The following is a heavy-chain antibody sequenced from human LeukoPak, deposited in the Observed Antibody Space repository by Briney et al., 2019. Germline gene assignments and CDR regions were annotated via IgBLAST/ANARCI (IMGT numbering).Heavy chain of an antibody. J-gene: IGHJ3*02. CDR1: GFTFSSYA. V-gene: IGHV3-23*01. D-gene: IGHD1-26*01. CDR2: ISGSGGST. CDR3: AGVGATSDDAFDI. Sequence: GGSLRLSCAASGFTFSSYAMSWVRQAPGKWLEWVSAISGSGGSTYYADSVKGRFTISRDNSKNTLYLQMNSLRAEDTAVYYCAGVGATSDDAFDIWGQGTMVTVSS.